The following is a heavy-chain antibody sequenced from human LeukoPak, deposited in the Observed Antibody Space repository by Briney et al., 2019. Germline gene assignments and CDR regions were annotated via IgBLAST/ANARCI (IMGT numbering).Heavy chain of an antibody. CDR3: ARGPGGDSYGYYFDY. D-gene: IGHD5-18*01. CDR1: GGSISSYY. V-gene: IGHV4-59*01. CDR2: IYYSGST. Sequence: PETLSLTCTGSGGSISSYYWSWIRQPPGKGLEWIGYIYYSGSTNYNPSLKSRVSISVDTSNNQFSLKLSSVAAADTAVYYCARGPGGDSYGYYFDYWGQGTLVTVSS. J-gene: IGHJ4*02.